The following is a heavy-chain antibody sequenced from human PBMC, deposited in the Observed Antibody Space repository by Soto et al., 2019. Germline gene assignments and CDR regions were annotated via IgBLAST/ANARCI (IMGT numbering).Heavy chain of an antibody. Sequence: SETLSLTCTVPGGSIGGYYGSWIRQPPGKGLEWIGYIYYSGSTYYNPSLKSRVTISVDTSKNQFSLKLSSVTAADTAVYYCAGEDSSSDAFDIWGQGTMVTVSS. D-gene: IGHD6-6*01. CDR2: IYYSGST. V-gene: IGHV4-59*08. J-gene: IGHJ3*02. CDR1: GGSIGGYY. CDR3: AGEDSSSDAFDI.